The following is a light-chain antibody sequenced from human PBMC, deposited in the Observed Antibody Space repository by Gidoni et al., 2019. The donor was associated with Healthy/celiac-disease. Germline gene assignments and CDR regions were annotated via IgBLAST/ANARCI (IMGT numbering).Light chain of an antibody. CDR2: DGS. CDR3: CSYAGSYTLKV. Sequence: QSALTQPRPVSGSPGQSVTISCTGTSSDVGCYNYVSWYQQHPGKAPKLLIYDGSKRPSGVPDRFSGAKSGNTASLTISGLQAEDEADYYCCSYAGSYTLKVFGGGTKLTVL. V-gene: IGLV2-11*01. J-gene: IGLJ3*02. CDR1: SSDVGCYNY.